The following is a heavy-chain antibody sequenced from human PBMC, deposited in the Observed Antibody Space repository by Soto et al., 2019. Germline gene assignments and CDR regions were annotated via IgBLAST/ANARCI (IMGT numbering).Heavy chain of an antibody. CDR3: ARAVDCSSSSCPRYGMDV. V-gene: IGHV4-31*03. D-gene: IGHD2-2*01. CDR2: IYYSGST. Sequence: SETLSLTCTVSGGSISSGGYYWSWIRQHPGKGLEWIGYIYYSGSTYYNPSLKSRVTISVDMSKNQFSLKLSSVTAADTAVYYCARAVDCSSSSCPRYGMDVWGQGTTVTVSS. J-gene: IGHJ6*02. CDR1: GGSISSGGYY.